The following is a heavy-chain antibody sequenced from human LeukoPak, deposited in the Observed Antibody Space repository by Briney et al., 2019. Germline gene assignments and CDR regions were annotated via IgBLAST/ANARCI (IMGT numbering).Heavy chain of an antibody. V-gene: IGHV1-69*06. Sequence: SVKVSCKASGGTLSSSAISWVRQAPGQGLEGMGGIIPIFGTANYAQKFQGRVTITADKSTSTAYMELSSLRSEDTAVYYCARLKDEGGYFDYWGQGTLVTVSS. CDR1: GGTLSSSA. CDR2: IIPIFGTA. D-gene: IGHD1-26*01. CDR3: ARLKDEGGYFDY. J-gene: IGHJ4*02.